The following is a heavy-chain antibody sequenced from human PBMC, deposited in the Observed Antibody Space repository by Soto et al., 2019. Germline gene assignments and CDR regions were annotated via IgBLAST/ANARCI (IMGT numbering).Heavy chain of an antibody. CDR1: GGSISSGDYY. CDR3: ARVVWTHYYYGMDV. J-gene: IGHJ6*02. CDR2: IYYSGST. Sequence: SETLSLTCTVSGGSISSGDYYWSWIRQPPGKGLEWIGYIYYSGSTYYNPSLKSRVTISVDTSKNQFSLKLSSVTAADTAVYYCARVVWTHYYYGMDVWGQGTTVTVSS. V-gene: IGHV4-30-4*01. D-gene: IGHD2-8*01.